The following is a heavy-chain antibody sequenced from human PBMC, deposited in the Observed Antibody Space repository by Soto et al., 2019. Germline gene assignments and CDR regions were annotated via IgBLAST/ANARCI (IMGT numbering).Heavy chain of an antibody. CDR1: GGSISSSSYY. D-gene: IGHD3-10*01. Sequence: QLQLQESGPGLVKPSETLSLTCTVSGGSISSSSYYWGWIRQPPGKGLEWIGSIYYSGSTYYNPSLKSRVTISVDTSKNQFSLKLSSVTAADTAVYYCARPFGGSGSNYYYMDVWGKGTTVTVSS. CDR3: ARPFGGSGSNYYYMDV. J-gene: IGHJ6*03. V-gene: IGHV4-39*01. CDR2: IYYSGST.